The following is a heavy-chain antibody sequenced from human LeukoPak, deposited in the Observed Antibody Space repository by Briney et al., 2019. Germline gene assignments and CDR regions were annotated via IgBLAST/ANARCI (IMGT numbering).Heavy chain of an antibody. CDR3: ARGHPLLDY. CDR2: IYYSGST. D-gene: IGHD2-21*02. Sequence: SETLSLTCTVSGGSISSSSYYWGWIRQPPGKGLEWIGSIYYSGSTYYNPSLKSRVTISVDTSKNQFSLKLSSVTAADTAVYYCARGHPLLDYWGQGTLVTVSS. J-gene: IGHJ4*02. CDR1: GGSISSSSYY. V-gene: IGHV4-39*07.